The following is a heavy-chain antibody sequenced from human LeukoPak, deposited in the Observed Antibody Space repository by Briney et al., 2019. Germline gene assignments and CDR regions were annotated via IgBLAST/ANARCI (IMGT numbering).Heavy chain of an antibody. J-gene: IGHJ4*02. D-gene: IGHD5-12*01. CDR2: IKQDGSEK. CDR3: AREGDISVITYAY. CDR1: GFTFSSFW. V-gene: IGHV3-7*01. Sequence: GGSLRLSCAASGFTFSSFWMNWLRQAPGKGLEGVANIKQDGSEKYYADSVKGRFTISRDNAKNSLFLQMNSLRAEDTAVYYCAREGDISVITYAYWGQGTLVTVSS.